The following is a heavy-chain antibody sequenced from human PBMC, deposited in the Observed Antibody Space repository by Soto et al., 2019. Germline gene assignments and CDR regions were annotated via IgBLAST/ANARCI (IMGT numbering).Heavy chain of an antibody. D-gene: IGHD3-10*01. CDR3: ARGLWFGELTWWFDY. V-gene: IGHV1-2*04. J-gene: IGHJ4*02. CDR2: INPNSGGT. CDR1: GYTFTGYY. Sequence: ASVKVSCKASGYTFTGYYMHWVRQAPGQGLEWMGWINPNSGGTNYAQKFQGWVTMTRDTSISTAYMELSRLRSDDTAVYYCARGLWFGELTWWFDYWGQGTLVTVSS.